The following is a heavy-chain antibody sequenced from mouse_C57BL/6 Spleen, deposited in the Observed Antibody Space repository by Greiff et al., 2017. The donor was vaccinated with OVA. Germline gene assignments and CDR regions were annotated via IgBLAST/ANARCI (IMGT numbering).Heavy chain of an antibody. D-gene: IGHD4-1*01. Sequence: VQLKQSGPELVKPGASVKIPCKASGYTFTDYNMDWVKQSHGKSLEWIGDINPNNGGTIYNQKFKGKATLTVDKSSSTAYMELRSLTSEDTAVYYCARGLTGTFYFDYGGQGTTLTVSS. V-gene: IGHV1-18*01. CDR1: GYTFTDYN. CDR2: INPNNGGT. J-gene: IGHJ2*01. CDR3: ARGLTGTFYFDY.